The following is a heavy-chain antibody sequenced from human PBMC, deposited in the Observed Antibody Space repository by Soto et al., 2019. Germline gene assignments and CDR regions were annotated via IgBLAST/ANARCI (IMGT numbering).Heavy chain of an antibody. J-gene: IGHJ5*02. CDR2: IILSFGTA. V-gene: IGHV1-69*13. CDR3: ARAVVGPTTTGWLDP. D-gene: IGHD1-26*01. CDR1: PXTXSXXX. Sequence: VKPPVSSLKVSFKGSPXTXSXXXXXXXXQXXLQGLEWMGGIILSFGTANYAQKFQGRVTITADESTSTAYMELSSLRFEDTAVYYCARAVVGPTTTGWLDPLGQGTLVTVFS.